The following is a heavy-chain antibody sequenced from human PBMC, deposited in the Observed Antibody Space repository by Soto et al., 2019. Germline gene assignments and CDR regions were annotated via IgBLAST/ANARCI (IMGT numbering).Heavy chain of an antibody. Sequence: GGSLRLSCAASGFTFSSYAMHWVRQAPGKGLEWVAAISYDASKKYYADSVKGRFTISRDNSKNTLYLQMNSLRAEDTAVYYCARGPSSLTRFDYWGQGTLVTVSS. CDR2: ISYDASKK. CDR3: ARGPSSLTRFDY. D-gene: IGHD2-2*01. CDR1: GFTFSSYA. V-gene: IGHV3-30-3*01. J-gene: IGHJ4*02.